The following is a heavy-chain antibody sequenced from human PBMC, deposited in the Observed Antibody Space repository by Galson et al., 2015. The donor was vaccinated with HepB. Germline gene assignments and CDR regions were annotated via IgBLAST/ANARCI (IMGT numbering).Heavy chain of an antibody. V-gene: IGHV5-51*03. CDR2: IYPGDSDT. CDR3: AITYLYDFWSGYGSDAFDI. D-gene: IGHD3-3*01. CDR1: GYSFTSYW. J-gene: IGHJ3*02. Sequence: QSGAEVKKPGESLKISCKGSGYSFTSYWIGWVRQMPGKGLEWMGIIYPGDSDTRYSPSFQGQVTISADKSISTAYLQWSSLKASDTAMYYCAITYLYDFWSGYGSDAFDIWGQGTMVTVSS.